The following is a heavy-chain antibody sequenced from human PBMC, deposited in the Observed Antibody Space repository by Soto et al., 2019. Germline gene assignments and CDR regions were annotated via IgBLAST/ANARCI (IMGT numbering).Heavy chain of an antibody. J-gene: IGHJ4*02. V-gene: IGHV1-18*01. CDR2: INVYNGNT. CDR1: GYTFTSYG. CDR3: ARDPGKDEAIDY. Sequence: GASVKVSCKASGYTFTSYGISWVRQAPGQGLEWMGWINVYNGNTNYAQKLQGRVTMTTDTSTSTAYLDLNSLRAEDTAVYHCARDPGKDEAIDYWGQGTLVTVSS.